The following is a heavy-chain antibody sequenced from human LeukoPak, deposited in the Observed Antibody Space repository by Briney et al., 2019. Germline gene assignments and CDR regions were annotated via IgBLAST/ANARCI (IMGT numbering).Heavy chain of an antibody. D-gene: IGHD4-11*01. V-gene: IGHV1-69*06. Sequence: AASVKVSCKASGGTFSSYAISWVRQAPGQGLEWTGGIIPIFGTANYAQKFQGRVTITADKSTSTAYMELSSLRSEDTAVYYCARGRLPIVLGAFDIWGQGTMVTVSS. CDR3: ARGRLPIVLGAFDI. CDR2: IIPIFGTA. CDR1: GGTFSSYA. J-gene: IGHJ3*02.